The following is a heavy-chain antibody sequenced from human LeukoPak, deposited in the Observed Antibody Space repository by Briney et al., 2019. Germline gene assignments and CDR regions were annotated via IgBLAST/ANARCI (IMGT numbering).Heavy chain of an antibody. V-gene: IGHV3-30*18. CDR2: ISYDGSNK. J-gene: IGHJ4*02. CDR1: GFTFSSYG. Sequence: GRSLRLSCAASGFTFSSYGMHWVRQAPGKGLEWVAVISYDGSNKYYADSVKGRFTISRDNSKNTLYLQMNSLRAEDTAVYYCAKERWRQQLVRPELFDYWGQGTLVTVSS. D-gene: IGHD6-13*01. CDR3: AKERWRQQLVRPELFDY.